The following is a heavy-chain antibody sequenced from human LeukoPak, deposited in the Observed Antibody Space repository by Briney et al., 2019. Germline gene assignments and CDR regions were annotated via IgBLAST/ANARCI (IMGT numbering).Heavy chain of an antibody. J-gene: IGHJ4*02. CDR3: ARGRAFFD. V-gene: IGHV4-34*01. CDR2: INNSGST. Sequence: SETLSLTCAVYGGSFSGYYWNWIRQPPGKGLEWIGEINNSGSTNYNPSLKSRVTISRDTSKNQFSLKLSSVTAADTAVYYCARGRAFFDWGQGTLVTVSS. D-gene: IGHD3-3*02. CDR1: GGSFSGYY.